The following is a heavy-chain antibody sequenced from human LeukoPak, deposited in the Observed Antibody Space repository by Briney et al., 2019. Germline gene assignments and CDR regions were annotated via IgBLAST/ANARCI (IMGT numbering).Heavy chain of an antibody. D-gene: IGHD3-10*01. CDR3: ANLMEGYFDY. CDR1: GFTFGSYA. CDR2: ISGSGGST. Sequence: GGSLRLSCAASGFTFGSYAMSWVRQAPGKGLEWVSAISGSGGSTYYADSVKGRFTISRDNSKNTLYLQMNSLRAEDTAVYYCANLMEGYFDYWGQGTLATVSS. J-gene: IGHJ4*02. V-gene: IGHV3-23*01.